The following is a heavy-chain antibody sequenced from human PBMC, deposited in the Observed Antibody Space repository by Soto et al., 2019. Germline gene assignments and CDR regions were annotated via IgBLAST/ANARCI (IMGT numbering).Heavy chain of an antibody. J-gene: IGHJ4*02. D-gene: IGHD3-22*01. CDR2: ISYDGSNK. Sequence: GGSLRLSCAASGFTFSSYAMHWVRQAPGKGLEWVAVISYDGSNKYYADSVKGRFTISRDNSKNTLYLQMNSLRAEDTAVYYCARDYYDSSGAIDYWGQGTLVTVSS. CDR1: GFTFSSYA. CDR3: ARDYYDSSGAIDY. V-gene: IGHV3-30-3*01.